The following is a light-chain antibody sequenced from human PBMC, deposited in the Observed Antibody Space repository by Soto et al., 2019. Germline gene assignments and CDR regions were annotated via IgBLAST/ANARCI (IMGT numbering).Light chain of an antibody. V-gene: IGLV2-8*01. CDR1: SSDVGYYNY. Sequence: QSALTQPPSASGSPGQSVAISCKGTSSDVGYYNYVSWYQQHPGKAPKLLIYEVTKRPSGVPDRFSGSKSGNTASLTVSGLQAEDEADYYCCTYADDNIFLFGTGTKVTVL. CDR3: CTYADDNIFL. CDR2: EVT. J-gene: IGLJ1*01.